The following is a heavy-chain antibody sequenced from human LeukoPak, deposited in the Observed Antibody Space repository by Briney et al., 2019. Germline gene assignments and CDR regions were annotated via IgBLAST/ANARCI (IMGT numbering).Heavy chain of an antibody. J-gene: IGHJ1*01. CDR1: GYTFTNYG. CDR3: ARVPLHDASGHYYSH. D-gene: IGHD3-22*01. Sequence: GASVKVSCKTSGYTFTNYGTHWVRQAPRQSLEWMGWINTGNGNTKSSQKFQDRVTLTRDTSASTAYMELNSLSSEDTAVYFCARVPLHDASGHYYSHWGQGTLVTVSS. CDR2: INTGNGNT. V-gene: IGHV1-3*04.